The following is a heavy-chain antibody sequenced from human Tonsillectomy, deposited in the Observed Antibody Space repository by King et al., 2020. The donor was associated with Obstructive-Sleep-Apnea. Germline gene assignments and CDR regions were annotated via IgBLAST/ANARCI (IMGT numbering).Heavy chain of an antibody. CDR2: IRNKANNYAT. Sequence: VQLVESGGGLVQPGGSLKLSCVASGFTFSGSSIHWVRQASGRGLEWVGRIRNKANNYATTYAESLEGRFTISRDESKNTAYLQMNSLKIEDTAVYYCARLTEYRQWGQGTLVTVSS. CDR3: ARLTEYRQ. CDR1: GFTFSGSS. D-gene: IGHD6-6*01. J-gene: IGHJ4*02. V-gene: IGHV3-73*01.